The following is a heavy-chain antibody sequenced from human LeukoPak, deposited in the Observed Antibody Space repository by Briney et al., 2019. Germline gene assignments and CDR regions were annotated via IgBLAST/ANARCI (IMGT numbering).Heavy chain of an antibody. CDR3: ARNLNPRRLDP. D-gene: IGHD1-14*01. Sequence: ASVKVSCTASGYTFTSYYMHWVRQAPGQGLEWMGWMNPNSGDTGYAQKFQGRVTITTDTSIGTAYMELTSLTSEDTAVYYCARNLNPRRLDPWGQGTLVTVSS. CDR2: MNPNSGDT. J-gene: IGHJ5*02. CDR1: GYTFTSYY. V-gene: IGHV1-8*03.